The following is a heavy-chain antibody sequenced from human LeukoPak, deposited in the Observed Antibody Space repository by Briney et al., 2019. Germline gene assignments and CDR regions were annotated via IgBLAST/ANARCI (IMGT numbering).Heavy chain of an antibody. J-gene: IGHJ4*02. V-gene: IGHV4-38-2*02. CDR2: IYHSGST. Sequence: PSETLSLTCAVSGYSISGGYYWGWIRQHPGKGLEWIGSIYHSGSTYYNPSLKSRVTISVDTSKNQFSLKLSSVTAADTAVYYCARESGSGWPIDYWGQGTLLTVPS. D-gene: IGHD6-19*01. CDR1: GYSISGGYY. CDR3: ARESGSGWPIDY.